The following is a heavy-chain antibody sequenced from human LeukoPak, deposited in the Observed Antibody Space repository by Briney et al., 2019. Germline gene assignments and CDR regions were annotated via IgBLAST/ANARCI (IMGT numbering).Heavy chain of an antibody. CDR3: ARAPDYYDSSGYYYFDY. Sequence: ASVKVSCKASGYTFTGYYMHWVRQALGQGLEWMGWINPNSGGTNYAQKFQGRVTMTRDTSISTAYMELSRLRSDDTAVYYCARAPDYYDSSGYYYFDYWGQGTLVTVSS. V-gene: IGHV1-2*02. J-gene: IGHJ4*02. CDR1: GYTFTGYY. CDR2: INPNSGGT. D-gene: IGHD3-22*01.